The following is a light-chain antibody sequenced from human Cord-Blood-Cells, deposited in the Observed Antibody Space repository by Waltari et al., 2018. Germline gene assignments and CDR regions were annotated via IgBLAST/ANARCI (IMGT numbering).Light chain of an antibody. CDR2: DFS. J-gene: IGLJ3*02. CDR1: SSDVGGYNY. V-gene: IGLV2-14*01. Sequence: QSALTQPASASGSPGQSITIPCTRTSSDVGGYNYFSWYQQPPGKAPKLRIYDFSHRPSGVSNRFSGSKSGNTASLTISGLQAEDEADYDCSSYTSSSTWVFGGGTKLTVL. CDR3: SSYTSSSTWV.